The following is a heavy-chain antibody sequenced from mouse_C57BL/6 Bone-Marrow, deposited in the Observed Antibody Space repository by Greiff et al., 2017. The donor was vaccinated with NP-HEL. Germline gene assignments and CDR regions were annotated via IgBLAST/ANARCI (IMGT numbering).Heavy chain of an antibody. CDR3: ASYYYGSSPAWFAY. V-gene: IGHV2-2*01. CDR1: GFSLTSYG. D-gene: IGHD1-1*01. J-gene: IGHJ3*01. Sequence: VQLQESGPGLVQPSQSLSITCTVSGFSLTSYGVHWVRQSPGKGLEWLGVIWSGGSTDYTAAFISRLSISKDNSKSQVFFKMNSLQADDTAIYYCASYYYGSSPAWFAYWGQGTLVTVSA. CDR2: IWSGGST.